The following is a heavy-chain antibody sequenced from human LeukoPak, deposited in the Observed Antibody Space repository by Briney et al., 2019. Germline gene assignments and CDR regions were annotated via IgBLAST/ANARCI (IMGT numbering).Heavy chain of an antibody. CDR1: GFTFSSYS. Sequence: GGSLRLSCAASGFTFSSYSMNWVRQAPGKGLEWVSSISSSSSYIYYADSVKGRFTISRDNAKNSLYLQMNSLRAEDTAVYYCTSVRYQLLRSAFDIWGQGTMVTVSS. V-gene: IGHV3-21*01. CDR2: ISSSSSYI. D-gene: IGHD2-2*01. J-gene: IGHJ3*02. CDR3: TSVRYQLLRSAFDI.